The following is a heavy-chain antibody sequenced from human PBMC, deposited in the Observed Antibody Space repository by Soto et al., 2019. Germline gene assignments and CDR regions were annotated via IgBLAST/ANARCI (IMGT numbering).Heavy chain of an antibody. D-gene: IGHD6-13*01. CDR3: ARDWVAAAENYYGMDV. CDR2: IYYSGST. CDR1: GGSISSYY. Sequence: SETLSLTCTVSGGSISSYYWSWIRQPPGKGLEWIGYIYYSGSTNYNPSLKSRVTISVDTSKNQFSLKLSSVTAADTAVYYCARDWVAAAENYYGMDVWGQGTTVTVSS. J-gene: IGHJ6*02. V-gene: IGHV4-59*01.